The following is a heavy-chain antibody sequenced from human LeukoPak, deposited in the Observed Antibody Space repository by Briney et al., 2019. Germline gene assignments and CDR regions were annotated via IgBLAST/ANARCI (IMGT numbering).Heavy chain of an antibody. CDR1: GFTFISNA. CDR3: VTSWSSGWYGDY. V-gene: IGHV3-64D*06. D-gene: IGHD6-19*01. Sequence: GGSLRLSCSASGFTFISNAMHWVRQPPGRGLEYVSAISRNGGTTYYADSVKGRFTISRDNSKNTLYLQMSSLRAEDTAVYYCVTSWSSGWYGDYWGQGTLVTVSS. J-gene: IGHJ4*02. CDR2: ISRNGGTT.